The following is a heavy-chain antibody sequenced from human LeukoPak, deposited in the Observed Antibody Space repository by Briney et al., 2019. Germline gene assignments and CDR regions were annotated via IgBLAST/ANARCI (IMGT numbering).Heavy chain of an antibody. Sequence: GGSLRLSCEASGFTFFSYWMSWVRQAPGKGLEWVANIKQDGSDKYYVDSVKGRFTISRDNAKNSLYLQMNSVRAEDTAVYYCARGAKRPWLRVTYYFDYWGQGTLVTVSS. CDR2: IKQDGSDK. CDR1: GFTFFSYW. CDR3: ARGAKRPWLRVTYYFDY. J-gene: IGHJ4*02. D-gene: IGHD5-12*01. V-gene: IGHV3-7*01.